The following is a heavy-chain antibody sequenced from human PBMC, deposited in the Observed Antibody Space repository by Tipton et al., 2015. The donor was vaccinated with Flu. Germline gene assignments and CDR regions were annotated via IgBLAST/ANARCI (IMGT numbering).Heavy chain of an antibody. D-gene: IGHD1-1*01. CDR2: IYSAGST. Sequence: QLVQSGGGLIQPGGSLRLSCAVSGFTVSSNYMSWVRQAPGKGLEWVSLIYSAGSTFFADSVKGRFTLYRDNSNNTLYLQMNRLRAEDTAVYYCARTLDSSRYYGMDVWGQGTTVTVSS. V-gene: IGHV3-66*03. J-gene: IGHJ6*02. CDR1: GFTVSSNY. CDR3: ARTLDSSRYYGMDV.